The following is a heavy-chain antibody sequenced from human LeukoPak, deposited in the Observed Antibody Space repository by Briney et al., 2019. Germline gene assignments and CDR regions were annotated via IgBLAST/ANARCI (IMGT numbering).Heavy chain of an antibody. V-gene: IGHV1-69*13. J-gene: IGHJ4*02. D-gene: IGHD6-19*01. Sequence: SVKVSCKASGGTFSSYAISWVRQAPGQGLQWMGGIIPIFGTANYAQKFQGRVTITADESTSTAYMELSSLRSEDTAVYYCARDGAVAGYFDYWGQGTLVTVSS. CDR2: IIPIFGTA. CDR3: ARDGAVAGYFDY. CDR1: GGTFSSYA.